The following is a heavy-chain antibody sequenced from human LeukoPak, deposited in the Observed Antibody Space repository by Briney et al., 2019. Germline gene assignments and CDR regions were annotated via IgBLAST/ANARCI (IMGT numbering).Heavy chain of an antibody. Sequence: GGSLRLSCAASGFTFSSYAMSWVRQAPGKGLEWVANIKQDGSDRYYVDSVKGRFTISRDNAKNSLYLQMNSLRAEDTAVYYCAIIPRAAVGPSARSPFHYWGQGTLVTVSS. CDR1: GFTFSSYA. CDR3: AIIPRAAVGPSARSPFHY. D-gene: IGHD6-13*01. CDR2: IKQDGSDR. V-gene: IGHV3-7*01. J-gene: IGHJ4*02.